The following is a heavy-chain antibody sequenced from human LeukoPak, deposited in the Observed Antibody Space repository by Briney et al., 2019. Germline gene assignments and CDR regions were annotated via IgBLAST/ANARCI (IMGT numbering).Heavy chain of an antibody. CDR2: IYTSGST. J-gene: IGHJ4*02. CDR3: ARDLEMGATTI. Sequence: SETLSLTCTDSGGSLSSSYWSWVRQPAGKGLEWIGRIYTSGSTNYNPSLTSRVTMSVDTSKSQISLKLSSVTAADTAVYYCARDLEMGATTIWGQGTLVTVSS. V-gene: IGHV4-4*07. D-gene: IGHD1-26*01. CDR1: GGSLSSSY.